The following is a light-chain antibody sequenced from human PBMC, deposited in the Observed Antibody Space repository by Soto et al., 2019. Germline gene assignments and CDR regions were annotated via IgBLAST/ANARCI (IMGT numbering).Light chain of an antibody. V-gene: IGLV2-14*01. CDR1: SSDIGGYNF. J-gene: IGLJ3*02. Sequence: QSALTQPASVSGSPGQSITISCTGTSSDIGGYNFVSWYQQHPGKAPKLMIYAVSNRPSGLSNRFSGSKSGNTASLTISGLQAEDEADYYCSSYTSSSSWVFGGGTKLTVL. CDR3: SSYTSSSSWV. CDR2: AVS.